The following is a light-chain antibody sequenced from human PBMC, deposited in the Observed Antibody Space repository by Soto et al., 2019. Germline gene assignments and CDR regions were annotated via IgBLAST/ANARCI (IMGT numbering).Light chain of an antibody. J-gene: IGKJ3*01. V-gene: IGKV3-11*01. CDR1: QSVSSY. CDR2: DAS. Sequence: EIVLTQSPATQSLSPGERVTLSCRASQSVSSYLAWYQQKPGQAPRLLIYDASKRATGIPPRFSGRGSGTDFTLTISSLEPEDFAVYYCQQRSDWPVTFGPGTTVDFK. CDR3: QQRSDWPVT.